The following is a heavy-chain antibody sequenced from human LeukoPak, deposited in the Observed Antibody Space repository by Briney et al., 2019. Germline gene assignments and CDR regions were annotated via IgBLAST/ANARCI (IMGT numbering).Heavy chain of an antibody. CDR2: ISGSGGST. D-gene: IGHD3-9*01. J-gene: IGHJ4*02. V-gene: IGHV3-23*01. CDR1: GFTFSSYG. CDR3: AKLATYDIWTG. Sequence: PGGTLRLSCAASGFTFSSYGMSWVRQAPGKGLEWVSAISGSGGSTYYADSVKGRFTISRDNSKNTLYLQMTSLRAEDTAVYYCAKLATYDIWTGWGQGTLVTVSS.